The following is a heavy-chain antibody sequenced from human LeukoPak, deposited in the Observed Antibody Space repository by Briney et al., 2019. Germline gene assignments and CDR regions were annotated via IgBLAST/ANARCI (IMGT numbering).Heavy chain of an antibody. Sequence: GASVKVSCKASGYTFTSYGISWVRQAPGQGLEWMGWISAYNGNTNYAQKLQGRVTMTTDTSTSTAYMELRSLRSDDTAVYYCARRGPVCSGGSCYYYYYMDVWGKGTTVTVSS. D-gene: IGHD2-15*01. CDR2: ISAYNGNT. J-gene: IGHJ6*03. CDR3: ARRGPVCSGGSCYYYYYMDV. V-gene: IGHV1-18*01. CDR1: GYTFTSYG.